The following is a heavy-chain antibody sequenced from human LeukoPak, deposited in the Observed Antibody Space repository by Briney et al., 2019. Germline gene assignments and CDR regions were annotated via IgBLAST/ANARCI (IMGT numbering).Heavy chain of an antibody. D-gene: IGHD3-10*01. CDR3: ARSYYYGSGSFYN. Sequence: TLSLTCTVSGGSISGYYWSWIRQPPGKAPEWLALIYWDDDKRYSPSLKSRLTITKDTSKNQVVLTMTNIDPVDTATYYCARSYYYGSGSFYNWGQGALVTVSS. J-gene: IGHJ4*02. CDR1: GGSISGYYWS. V-gene: IGHV2-5*08. CDR2: IYWDDDK.